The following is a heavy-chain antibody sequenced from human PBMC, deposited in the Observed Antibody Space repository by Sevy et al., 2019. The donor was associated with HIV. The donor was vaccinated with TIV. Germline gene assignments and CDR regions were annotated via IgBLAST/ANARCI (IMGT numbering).Heavy chain of an antibody. V-gene: IGHV1-18*01. CDR3: ARSYCSGGRCYSLAY. CDR1: GYTFTSYR. D-gene: IGHD2-15*01. CDR2: NSPHNGDT. J-gene: IGHJ4*02. Sequence: ASVKVSCKTSGYTFTSYRITWVRQAPGKGLEWLGWNSPHNGDTNYAQRVQGRVTMITDTSTSTAYLELRSLTSDDTAEYYCARSYCSGGRCYSLAYWGQGTLVTVSS.